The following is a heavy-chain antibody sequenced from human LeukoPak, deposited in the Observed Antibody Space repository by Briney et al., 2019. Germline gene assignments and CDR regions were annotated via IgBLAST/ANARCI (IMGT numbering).Heavy chain of an antibody. CDR1: GYTFTSYG. CDR2: ISAYNGNT. Sequence: ASVTVSCKASGYTFTSYGISWVRQAPGQGLEWMGWISAYNGNTNYAQKLQGRVTMTTDTSTSTAYMELRSLRSDDTAVYYCARTVAVEEGDNWFDPWGQGTLVTVSS. V-gene: IGHV1-18*01. D-gene: IGHD6-19*01. J-gene: IGHJ5*02. CDR3: ARTVAVEEGDNWFDP.